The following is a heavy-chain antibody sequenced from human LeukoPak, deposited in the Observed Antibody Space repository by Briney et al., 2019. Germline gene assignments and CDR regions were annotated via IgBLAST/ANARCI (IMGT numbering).Heavy chain of an antibody. CDR3: ARGRGYSYVEAFDI. CDR1: GFTFSSYS. D-gene: IGHD5-18*01. J-gene: IGHJ3*02. Sequence: GGSLRLSCAASGFTFSSYSMNWVRQAPGKGLEWVSSISSSSSYIYYADSVKGRFTISRDNAKNSLYLQMNSLRAEDTAVYYCARGRGYSYVEAFDIWGQGTMVTVSS. V-gene: IGHV3-21*01. CDR2: ISSSSSYI.